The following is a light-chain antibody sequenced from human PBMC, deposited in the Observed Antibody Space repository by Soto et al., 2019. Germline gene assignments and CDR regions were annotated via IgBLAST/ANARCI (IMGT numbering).Light chain of an antibody. CDR2: GNS. J-gene: IGLJ2*01. Sequence: QSVLTQPPSVSGAPGQRVTISCTGGSSNIGAGYDVHWYQQLPGTAPKVLIYGNSDRPSGVPDRFSGSKSGTSASLAITGLQADDEADYYCQSYDSSLNAVIFGGGTKVTVL. CDR3: QSYDSSLNAVI. CDR1: SSNIGAGYD. V-gene: IGLV1-40*01.